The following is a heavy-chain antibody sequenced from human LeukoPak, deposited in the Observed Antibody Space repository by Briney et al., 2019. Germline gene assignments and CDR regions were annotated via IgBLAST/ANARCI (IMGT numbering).Heavy chain of an antibody. CDR3: AREEDCSSTSCYGTVYFDY. CDR2: TYYKSAWYN. J-gene: IGHJ4*02. CDR1: GDSVSRDSIA. D-gene: IGHD2-2*01. V-gene: IGHV6-1*01. Sequence: SQTLSLTCAISGDSVSRDSIAWNWIRQSPSRGLEWLGRTYYKSAWYNDYAVSVKGRIIINPDTSKNQFSLHLNSVTPEDTAVYYCAREEDCSSTSCYGTVYFDYWGQGTLVTVSS.